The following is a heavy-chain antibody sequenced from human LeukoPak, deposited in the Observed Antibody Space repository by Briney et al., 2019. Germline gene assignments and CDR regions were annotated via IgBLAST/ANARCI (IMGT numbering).Heavy chain of an antibody. D-gene: IGHD3-22*01. V-gene: IGHV3-53*04. CDR1: GFTVTNNY. CDR3: ARVLGYDSSGYYRGYFEY. Sequence: GGSLRLSCAASGFTVTNNYMSWVRQAPGKGLEWVSVIYSAGTTYYADSVKGRFTISRQNPENTLFLQMNSLRPKDTAVYYCARVLGYDSSGYYRGYFEYWGQGTLVTVSS. CDR2: IYSAGTT. J-gene: IGHJ4*02.